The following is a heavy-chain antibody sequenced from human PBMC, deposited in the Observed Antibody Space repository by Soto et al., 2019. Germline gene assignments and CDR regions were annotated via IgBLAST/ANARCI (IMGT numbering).Heavy chain of an antibody. CDR2: VHHSGKT. V-gene: IGHV4-61*01. CDR1: VGTLSSGPDH. J-gene: IGHJ4*02. D-gene: IGHD2-21*02. Sequence: SQTLSLTGTPCVGTLSSGPDHSTWFRQPPREGLEYIEFVHHSGKTYYNPSLKSRVTTAVDTSKNQLSLNLVYVSVAHTAVFYCARGVLPFYGSGGDFYSSYSDSGGKGTLVTVSS. CDR3: ARGVLPFYGSGGDFYSSYSDS.